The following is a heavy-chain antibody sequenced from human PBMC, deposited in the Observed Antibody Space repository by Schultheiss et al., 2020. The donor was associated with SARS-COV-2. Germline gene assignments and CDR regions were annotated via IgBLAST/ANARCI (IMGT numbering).Heavy chain of an antibody. Sequence: SETLSLTCAVYGGSFSGYYWSWIRQPPGKGLEWIGEIYHSGSTYYNPSLKSRVTISVDTSKNQFSLKLSSVTAADTAVYYCARGLWNYPTFDYWGQGTLVTVSS. CDR3: ARGLWNYPTFDY. D-gene: IGHD1-7*01. V-gene: IGHV4-34*01. CDR2: IYHSGST. J-gene: IGHJ4*02. CDR1: GGSFSGYY.